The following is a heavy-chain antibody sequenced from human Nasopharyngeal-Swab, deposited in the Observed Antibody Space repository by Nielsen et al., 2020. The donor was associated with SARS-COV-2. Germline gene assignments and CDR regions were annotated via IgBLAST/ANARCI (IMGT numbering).Heavy chain of an antibody. CDR1: GYSLSNYA. D-gene: IGHD6-19*01. V-gene: IGHV1-3*01. J-gene: IGHJ4*02. Sequence: ASAMNSCNASGYSLSNYAMYWVLHAPGQRPQFRGGIIAGKGNTIYSQRFQGRVRISRDTSANTVYMKLNRLRSEDTAVYYCARVPAVAASRIDYWGQGTLVTVSS. CDR3: ARVPAVAASRIDY. CDR2: IIAGKGNT.